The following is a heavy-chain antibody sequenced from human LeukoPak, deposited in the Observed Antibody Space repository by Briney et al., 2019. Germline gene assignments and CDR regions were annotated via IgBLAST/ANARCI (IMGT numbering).Heavy chain of an antibody. D-gene: IGHD4-17*01. V-gene: IGHV4-59*12. Sequence: SETLSLTCTVSGGSISSYYWSWIRQPPGKGLEWIGYIYYSGSTNYNPSLKSRVTMSVDMSKNQFSLKLSSVTAADTAVYYCARLSTVTTSFDYWGQGTLVTVSS. CDR3: ARLSTVTTSFDY. J-gene: IGHJ4*02. CDR1: GGSISSYY. CDR2: IYYSGST.